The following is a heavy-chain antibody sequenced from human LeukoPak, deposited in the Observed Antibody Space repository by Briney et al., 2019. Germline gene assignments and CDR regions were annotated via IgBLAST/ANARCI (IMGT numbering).Heavy chain of an antibody. J-gene: IGHJ4*02. CDR1: GFAFSSYS. V-gene: IGHV3-48*04. CDR3: ASRWYVGY. D-gene: IGHD5-24*01. CDR2: ISSSSSTI. Sequence: GGSLRLSCAASGFAFSSYSMNWVRQAPGKGLEWVSYISSSSSTIYYADSVKGRFTISRDNAKNSLYLQMNSLRAEDTAVYYCASRWYVGYWGQGTLVTVSS.